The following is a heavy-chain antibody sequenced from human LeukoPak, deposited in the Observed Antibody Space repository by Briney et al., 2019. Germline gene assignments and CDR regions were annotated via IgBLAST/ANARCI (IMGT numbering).Heavy chain of an antibody. J-gene: IGHJ6*03. Sequence: GASVKVSCKVSGFTLSELSIHWVRQAPGKGLEWVGGFDPKDGEAVYAERLRGRAILTDDRSSNTAYMDLSRLGADDTAVYYCATGVYCATTTCPGYGNYYYFMDVWGEGTTVTV. CDR2: FDPKDGEA. V-gene: IGHV1-24*01. CDR1: GFTLSELS. CDR3: ATGVYCATTTCPGYGNYYYFMDV. D-gene: IGHD2-21*01.